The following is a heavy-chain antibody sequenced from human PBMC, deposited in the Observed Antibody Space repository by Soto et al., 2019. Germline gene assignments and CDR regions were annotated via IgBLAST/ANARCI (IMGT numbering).Heavy chain of an antibody. D-gene: IGHD1-26*01. CDR2: IYYSGST. CDR3: ARDRGLGNYYYGMDV. V-gene: IGHV4-30-4*01. Sequence: SETLSLTCTVSGGSISSGDYYWSWIRQPSGKGLEWIGYIYYSGSTYYNPSLKSRVTISVDTSKNQFSLKLSSVTAADTAVYYCARDRGLGNYYYGMDVWGQGTTVTVYS. CDR1: GGSISSGDYY. J-gene: IGHJ6*02.